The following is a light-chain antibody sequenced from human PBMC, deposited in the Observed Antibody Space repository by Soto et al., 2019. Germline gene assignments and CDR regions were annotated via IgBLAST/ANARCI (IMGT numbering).Light chain of an antibody. V-gene: IGKV4-1*01. CDR3: QRYFGLPWT. CDR1: QTVLDSSSNKNF. CDR2: WAS. J-gene: IGKJ1*01. Sequence: DIVMTQSPDSLAVSLGERATINCKSSQTVLDSSSNKNFLAWYQQKPGQPPKLLIYWASTRVSGVPDRFNGSGSETDFTLTISSLQAEDVAVYYCQRYFGLPWTFGQGTKVDIK.